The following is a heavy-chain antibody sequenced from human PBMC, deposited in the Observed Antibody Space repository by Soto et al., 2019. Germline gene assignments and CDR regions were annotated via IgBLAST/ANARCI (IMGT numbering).Heavy chain of an antibody. V-gene: IGHV3-23*01. J-gene: IGHJ6*02. Sequence: GGSLRLSCAASGFTFXSYAMSWVRQAPGKGLEWVSAISGSGGSTYYADSVKGRFTISRDNSKNTLYLQMNSLRAEDTAVYYCAKVTLPLVRFLEWLFFTDVWGRGTTVTVSS. D-gene: IGHD3-3*01. CDR3: AKVTLPLVRFLEWLFFTDV. CDR1: GFTFXSYA. CDR2: ISGSGGST.